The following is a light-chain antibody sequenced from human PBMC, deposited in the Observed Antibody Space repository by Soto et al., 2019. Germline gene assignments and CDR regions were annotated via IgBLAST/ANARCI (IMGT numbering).Light chain of an antibody. CDR1: QTINSF. CDR3: QLLDSFPLT. Sequence: DIQMTQSPSSLSASVGDRVTITCRASQTINSFLNWYQQKPGKAPKLLIYGASNLQSGVPSRFSGSGYGTEFTLTISSLQPEDFASYYCQLLDSFPLTFGQGTRLEIK. V-gene: IGKV1-9*01. CDR2: GAS. J-gene: IGKJ5*01.